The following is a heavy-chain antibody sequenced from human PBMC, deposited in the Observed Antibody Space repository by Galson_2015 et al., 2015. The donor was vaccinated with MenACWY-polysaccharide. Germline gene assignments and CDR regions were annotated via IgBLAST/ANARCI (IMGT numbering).Heavy chain of an antibody. CDR1: GVSVSGYF. J-gene: IGHJ4*02. Sequence: ETLSLTCAVSGVSVSGYFWSWIRQPPGKGLEWIGYIYYSGNTDYNPSLKNRVTISVDKSENQLFLELTSVTAADTAVYYCARHVGGVAVRLDYWGQGTLAIVSS. CDR3: ARHVGGVAVRLDY. CDR2: IYYSGNT. D-gene: IGHD6-6*01. V-gene: IGHV4-59*08.